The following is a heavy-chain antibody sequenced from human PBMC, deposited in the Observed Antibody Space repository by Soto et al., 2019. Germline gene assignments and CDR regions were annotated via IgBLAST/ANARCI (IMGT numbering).Heavy chain of an antibody. CDR1: SDSISRGGYS. CDR3: ARGSSSYYDYGMDV. V-gene: IGHV4-30-2*01. Sequence: KPSETLSLTCVVSSDSISRGGYSWTWIRQPPGKALEWIGNIYDSGSTSYNPSLKSRVTMSVDTSKNQFSLRLTSVTAADTAVYFCARGSSSYYDYGMDVWGQGTTVTVSS. D-gene: IGHD6-6*01. CDR2: IYDSGST. J-gene: IGHJ6*02.